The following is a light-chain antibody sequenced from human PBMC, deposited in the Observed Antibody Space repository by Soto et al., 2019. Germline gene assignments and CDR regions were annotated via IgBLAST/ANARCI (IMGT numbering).Light chain of an antibody. Sequence: QPVLTQPPSASGTPGQTVTISCSGRSSNIGSNYGYWYQQLPGTAPRLLMYRADQRPSGVPDRFSGSKSGTSASLAISGLRSEDEADYYCAAWDDIVSGLVFGGGTHLTVL. CDR2: RAD. J-gene: IGLJ2*01. V-gene: IGLV1-47*01. CDR1: SSNIGSNY. CDR3: AAWDDIVSGLV.